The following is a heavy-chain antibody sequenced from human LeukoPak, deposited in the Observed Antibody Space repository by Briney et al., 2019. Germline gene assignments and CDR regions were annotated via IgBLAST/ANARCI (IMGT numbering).Heavy chain of an antibody. D-gene: IGHD1-1*01. CDR3: AKETGTGYHTPGY. V-gene: IGHV4-34*01. CDR2: INHSGST. CDR1: GGSFSGYY. Sequence: SETLSLTCAVYGGSFSGYYWSWIRQPPGKGLEWIGEINHSGSTNYNPSLKSRVTISVDTSKNQFSLKLSSVTAADTAVYYCAKETGTGYHTPGYWGQGTLVTVSS. J-gene: IGHJ4*02.